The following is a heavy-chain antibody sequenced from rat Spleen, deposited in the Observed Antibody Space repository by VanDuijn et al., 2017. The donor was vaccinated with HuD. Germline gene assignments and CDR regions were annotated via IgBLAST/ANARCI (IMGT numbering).Heavy chain of an antibody. J-gene: IGHJ2*01. CDR2: ISASGGTT. CDR3: ATSNNYYFDY. CDR1: GFTFSDFD. V-gene: IGHV5-25*01. D-gene: IGHD1-10*01. Sequence: EVQLVESGGGLVQPGRSLKLSCAASGFTFSDFDMAWVRQAPTEGLEWVASISASGGTTYYRDSVKGRFTVSRDNAKSTLYLQMDSLRSEDTATYYCATSNNYYFDYWGQGVMVTVSS.